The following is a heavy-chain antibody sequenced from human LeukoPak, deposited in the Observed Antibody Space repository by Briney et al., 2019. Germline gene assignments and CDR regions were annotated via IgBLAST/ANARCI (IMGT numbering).Heavy chain of an antibody. CDR2: IYPGDSHT. Sequence: GEALEISWKGLGYSLTRYWIGWVRQRPGKGLEWMGIIYPGDSHTTHSPPFQGQLTISADNSTNTAHLQCSSLQASNTAIYYCARQMWYCTRPDCYEGDWFDPWGQGTLVTVSS. D-gene: IGHD2-8*01. CDR3: ARQMWYCTRPDCYEGDWFDP. V-gene: IGHV5-51*01. J-gene: IGHJ5*02. CDR1: GYSLTRYW.